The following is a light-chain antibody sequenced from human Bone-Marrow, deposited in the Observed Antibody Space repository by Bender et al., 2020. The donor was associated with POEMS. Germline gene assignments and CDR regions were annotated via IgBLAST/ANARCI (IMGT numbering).Light chain of an antibody. CDR2: ADD. J-gene: IGLJ3*02. V-gene: IGLV1-44*01. Sequence: QSVLTQPPSASGTPGQRATISCSGGSIGRNPIKWYQQLPGSAPRLVIYADDRRPSGVPNRFSASKSGSSASLAISGRQSEDAADYYCSTWDDRLNAWLFGGGTKLTVL. CDR3: STWDDRLNAWL. CDR1: SIGRNP.